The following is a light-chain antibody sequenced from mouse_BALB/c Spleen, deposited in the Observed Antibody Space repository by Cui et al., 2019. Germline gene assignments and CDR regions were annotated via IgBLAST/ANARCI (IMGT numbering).Light chain of an antibody. CDR3: QQWSGYPFT. V-gene: IGKV4-58*01. CDR1: SSVSSSY. CDR2: RTS. Sequence: ENVLTPSPAIMAASLGQKVTMTCSASSSVSSSYLHWYQQKSGASPKPLIHRTSNLASGVPARFSGSGSGTSYSLTISSVEAEDDATYYCQQWSGYPFTFGAGTKLELK. J-gene: IGKJ5*01.